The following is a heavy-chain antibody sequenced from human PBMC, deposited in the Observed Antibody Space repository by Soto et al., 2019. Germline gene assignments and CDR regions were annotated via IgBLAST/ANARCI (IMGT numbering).Heavy chain of an antibody. CDR3: ARDLGPSGGSYGMDV. D-gene: IGHD2-15*01. CDR1: GGSISSGGYY. J-gene: IGHJ6*02. Sequence: KSSETLSLTCTVSGGSISSGGYYWSWIRQHPGKGLEWIGYIYYSGSTYYNPSLKSRVTISVDTSKNQFSLKLSSVTAADTAVYYCARDLGPSGGSYGMDVWGQGTTVTVSS. CDR2: IYYSGST. V-gene: IGHV4-31*03.